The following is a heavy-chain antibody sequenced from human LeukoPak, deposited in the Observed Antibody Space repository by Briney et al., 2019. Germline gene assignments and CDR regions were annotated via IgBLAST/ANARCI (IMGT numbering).Heavy chain of an antibody. V-gene: IGHV4-38-2*02. CDR1: GYSISSDYY. J-gene: IGHJ5*02. D-gene: IGHD6-13*01. Sequence: SETQSLTCTVSGYSISSDYYWGWIRQPPGKGLEWIGSIHHSGRTYYNPSLKSRVTISVDTSKNQFSLKLSSVTAADTAVYYCARVERYTSSGPTDPWGQGTLVTVSS. CDR2: IHHSGRT. CDR3: ARVERYTSSGPTDP.